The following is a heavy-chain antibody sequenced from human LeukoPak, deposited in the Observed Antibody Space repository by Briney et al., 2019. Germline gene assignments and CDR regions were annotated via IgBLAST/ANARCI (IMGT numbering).Heavy chain of an antibody. J-gene: IGHJ4*02. CDR2: ISGSGGST. CDR1: GFTFSSYA. V-gene: IGHV3-23*01. CDR3: AKATAYDILTGYLDY. D-gene: IGHD3-9*01. Sequence: GGSLRLSCAASGFTFSSYAMSWVRQAPGKGLEWVSAISGSGGSTYYADSVKGRFTISRDNSKNTLYLQMNSLRAEDTAVYYCAKATAYDILTGYLDYWGQGTLVTVSS.